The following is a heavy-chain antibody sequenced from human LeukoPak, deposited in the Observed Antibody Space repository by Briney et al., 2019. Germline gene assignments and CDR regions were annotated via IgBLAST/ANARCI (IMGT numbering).Heavy chain of an antibody. CDR1: GGSISSYY. D-gene: IGHD3-10*01. J-gene: IGHJ6*02. CDR2: IYYSGST. Sequence: SETLSLTCTVPGGSISSYYWSWIRQPPGKGLEWIGYIYYSGSTNYNPSLKSRVTISVDTSKNQFSLKLSSVTAADTAVYYCARRHGAYYYYGMDVWGQGTTVTVSS. V-gene: IGHV4-59*08. CDR3: ARRHGAYYYYGMDV.